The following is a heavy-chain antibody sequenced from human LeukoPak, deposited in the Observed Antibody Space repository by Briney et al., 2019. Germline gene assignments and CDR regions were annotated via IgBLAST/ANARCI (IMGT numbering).Heavy chain of an antibody. CDR3: ARVPTVRGVILFDP. CDR2: IYYSGST. J-gene: IGHJ5*02. D-gene: IGHD3-10*01. CDR1: GGSISSGDYY. Sequence: SQTLSLTCTVSGGSISSGDYYWSWIRQPPGKGLEWIVYIYYSGSTYYNPSLKSRVTISVDTSKNQFSLKLSSVTAADTAVYYCARVPTVRGVILFDPWGQGTLVTVSS. V-gene: IGHV4-30-4*01.